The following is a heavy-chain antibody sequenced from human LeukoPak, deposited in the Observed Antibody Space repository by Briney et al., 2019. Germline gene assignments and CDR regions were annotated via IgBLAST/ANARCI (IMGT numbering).Heavy chain of an antibody. CDR1: GFTFSSYA. V-gene: IGHV3-23*01. J-gene: IGHJ4*02. D-gene: IGHD2-15*01. Sequence: GGSLRLSCAASGFTFSSYAMSWVRQAPGKGLEWVSAISDSGVSTYYADSVKGRFTISRDNSKNTLYLQVNSLRAEDTAVYYCATYCRGGSCYGDYWGQGTLVTVSS. CDR3: ATYCRGGSCYGDY. CDR2: ISDSGVST.